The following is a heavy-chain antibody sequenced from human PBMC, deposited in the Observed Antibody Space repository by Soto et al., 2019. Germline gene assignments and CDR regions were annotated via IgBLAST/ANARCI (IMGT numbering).Heavy chain of an antibody. J-gene: IGHJ5*02. Sequence: QVQLQESGPGLVKPSQTLSLTCTVSGGSISSGGYYWSWIRQHPGKGLEWIGYIYYSGSTYYNPSLKSRVTRSVDTSKNQFSLKLSSVTAADTAVYYCAIYSEGRGWFDPWGQGTLVTVSS. CDR3: AIYSEGRGWFDP. V-gene: IGHV4-31*03. D-gene: IGHD2-15*01. CDR2: IYYSGST. CDR1: GGSISSGGYY.